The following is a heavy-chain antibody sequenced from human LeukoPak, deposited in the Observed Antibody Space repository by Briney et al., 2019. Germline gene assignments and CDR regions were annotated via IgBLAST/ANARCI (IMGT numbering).Heavy chain of an antibody. Sequence: GGSLRLSCAASGFTFSSYTMTWVRQVPGKGLEWVSGIISSGGGTFYTDSVKGRFTISRDNSKSTLYLQMNSLRGEDTAIYYCAKTYGGSDYPVWFDYWGQGTLVTVSS. CDR1: GFTFSSYT. CDR2: IISSGGGT. J-gene: IGHJ4*02. D-gene: IGHD1-26*01. CDR3: AKTYGGSDYPVWFDY. V-gene: IGHV3-23*01.